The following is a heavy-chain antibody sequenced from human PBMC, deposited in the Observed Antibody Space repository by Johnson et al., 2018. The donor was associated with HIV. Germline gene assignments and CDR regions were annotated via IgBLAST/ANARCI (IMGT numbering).Heavy chain of an antibody. CDR1: GFTFSSYA. D-gene: IGHD1-26*01. J-gene: IGHJ3*02. Sequence: QVQLVESGGGVVQPGRSLRLSCAASGFTFSSYAMHWVRQAPGKGLEWVAVIWYDGSNKFYADSVKGRFTISRDNSKNTLYLQMNSLRAEDTAVYYCAREGRLGSYLGGVAFDIWGQGTMVTVSS. CDR2: IWYDGSNK. CDR3: AREGRLGSYLGGVAFDI. V-gene: IGHV3-30*04.